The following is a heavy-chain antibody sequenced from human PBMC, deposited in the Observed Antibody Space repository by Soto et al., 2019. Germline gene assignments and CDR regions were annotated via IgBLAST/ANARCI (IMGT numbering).Heavy chain of an antibody. CDR2: INPSGGSA. Sequence: QVQLVQSGAEVKKPGASVKVSCKACGYTFTDYYIHWVRQAPGQGLEWMGLINPSGGSASYAQKFRGRVTMTRDTSTSTVYMELSSLRSEDTAVYYSARHHPLGGAPKRDCEYWGQGTLFTVSS. J-gene: IGHJ4*02. D-gene: IGHD3-3*01. CDR3: ARHHPLGGAPKRDCEY. V-gene: IGHV1-46*01. CDR1: GYTFTDYY.